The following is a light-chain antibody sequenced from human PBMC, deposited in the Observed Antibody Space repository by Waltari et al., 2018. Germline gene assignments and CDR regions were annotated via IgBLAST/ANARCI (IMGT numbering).Light chain of an antibody. CDR3: QHHLS. V-gene: IGKV4-1*01. J-gene: IGKJ4*01. CDR2: WAS. Sequence: IVMTQSPESLAVSLGERATINCRSSQSVLYSANNKDYSGWYQHKPGQPPKLLIFWASTRESGVPDRFNGSGSGTYFTLTINNVQAEDVALYYCQHHLSFGGGTRVEI. CDR1: QSVLYSANNKDY.